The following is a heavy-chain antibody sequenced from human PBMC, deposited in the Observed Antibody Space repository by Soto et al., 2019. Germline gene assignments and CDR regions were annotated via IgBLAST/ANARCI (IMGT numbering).Heavy chain of an antibody. CDR2: IVPLPGTT. D-gene: IGHD6-19*01. J-gene: IGHJ3*01. V-gene: IGHV1-69*01. CDR3: ASGVGGLGGSIGWTYYAFDV. Sequence: QVQLVQSGAAVRKPGSSVKVSCKASGGTFTKYAITWVRQAPRQGLEWMGGIVPLPGTTNYAQKFRGRVTISADESTSTAYLELSSLRSEDTAVYYCASGVGGLGGSIGWTYYAFDVCGQGTMVIGSS. CDR1: GGTFTKYA.